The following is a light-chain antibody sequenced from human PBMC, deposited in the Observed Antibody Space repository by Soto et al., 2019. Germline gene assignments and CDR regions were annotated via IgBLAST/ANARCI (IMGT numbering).Light chain of an antibody. Sequence: ETVLTQSLAPVSLSRGERATPSCRASRSISTYLAWYQQKPGQAPRLLIYEALNRATGIPARFSGSGSGTDFTLTISSLEPEDFAVYYCQQRNNWPLTFGGGTKVDTK. J-gene: IGKJ4*02. CDR3: QQRNNWPLT. CDR2: EAL. V-gene: IGKV3-11*01. CDR1: RSISTY.